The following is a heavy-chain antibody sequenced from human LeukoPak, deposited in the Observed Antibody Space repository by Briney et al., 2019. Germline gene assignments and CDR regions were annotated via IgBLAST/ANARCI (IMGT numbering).Heavy chain of an antibody. J-gene: IGHJ5*02. V-gene: IGHV1-3*01. CDR1: GYTFTSYA. CDR2: INAGNGNT. D-gene: IGHD2-15*01. Sequence: GASVKVSCKASGYTFTSYAMHWVRQAPGQRLEWMGWINAGNGNTKYSQKFQGRVTTTRDTSASTAYMELSSLRSEDTAVYYCAVSYCSGGSCLGPWGQGTLVTVSS. CDR3: AVSYCSGGSCLGP.